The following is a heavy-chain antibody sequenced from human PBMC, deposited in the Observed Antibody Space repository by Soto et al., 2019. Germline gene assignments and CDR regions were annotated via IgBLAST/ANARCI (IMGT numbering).Heavy chain of an antibody. Sequence: PSETLSLTCTVSGGSIGSYYWSWIRQHPGKGLEWIGYIYYSGSTYYNPSLKSRVTISVDTSKNQFSLKLSSVTAADTAVYYCARGGYYYGSGSPNWFDPWGQGTLVTVSS. V-gene: IGHV4-31*03. J-gene: IGHJ5*02. CDR2: IYYSGST. CDR1: GGSIGSYY. D-gene: IGHD3-10*01. CDR3: ARGGYYYGSGSPNWFDP.